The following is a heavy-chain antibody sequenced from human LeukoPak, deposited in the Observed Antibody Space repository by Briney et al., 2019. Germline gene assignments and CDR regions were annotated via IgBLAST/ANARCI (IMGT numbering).Heavy chain of an antibody. V-gene: IGHV4-61*08. J-gene: IGHJ4*02. Sequence: SETLSLTCAVSGGSISSGGYSWSWIRQPPGKGLEWIGYIYYSGNTNYNPSLKSRVSISIDTSKNQFSLKLSSVTAADTAVYYCARANSGTYSSPWDYWGQGTLVNVSS. CDR2: IYYSGNT. CDR1: GGSISSGGYS. D-gene: IGHD1-26*01. CDR3: ARANSGTYSSPWDY.